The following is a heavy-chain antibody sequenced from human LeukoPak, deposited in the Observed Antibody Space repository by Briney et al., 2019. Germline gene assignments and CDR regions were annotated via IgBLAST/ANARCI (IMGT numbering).Heavy chain of an antibody. V-gene: IGHV1-2*02. CDR1: GYTFTSYG. Sequence: GASVKVSCKASGYTFTSYGISWVRQAPGQGLEWMGWINPNSGGTNYAQKFQGRVTMTRDTSISTAYMELSRLRSDDTAVYYCAREDLVVVPAGFCHWFDPWGQGTLVTVSS. CDR2: INPNSGGT. D-gene: IGHD2-2*01. CDR3: AREDLVVVPAGFCHWFDP. J-gene: IGHJ5*02.